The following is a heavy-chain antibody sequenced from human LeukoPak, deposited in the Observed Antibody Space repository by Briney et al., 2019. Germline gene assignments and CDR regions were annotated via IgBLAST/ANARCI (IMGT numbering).Heavy chain of an antibody. J-gene: IGHJ5*02. CDR3: ATLNWDDGEVSGFDH. Sequence: GGSLRLSCTASGFSFRSTWMSWVRQAPGKGLEWVANIKKDETEIYYADSVKGRFTISRDNAKRSLYLQMNVLRVEDTAVYYCATLNWDDGEVSGFDHWGQGIMVTVSS. CDR1: GFSFRSTW. CDR2: IKKDETEI. V-gene: IGHV3-7*01. D-gene: IGHD1-26*01.